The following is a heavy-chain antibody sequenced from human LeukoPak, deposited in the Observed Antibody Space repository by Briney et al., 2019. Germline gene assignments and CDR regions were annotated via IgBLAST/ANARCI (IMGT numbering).Heavy chain of an antibody. D-gene: IGHD3-3*01. CDR1: GGSFSGYY. J-gene: IGHJ6*02. CDR3: ARGYYDFWSGYPTAGMDV. V-gene: IGHV4-34*01. CDR2: IDHSGST. Sequence: SETLSLTCAVYGGSFSGYYWSWIRQPPGKGLEWIGEIDHSGSTNYNPSLKSRVTISVDTSKNQFSLKLSSVTAADTAVYYCARGYYDFWSGYPTAGMDVWGQGTTATVSS.